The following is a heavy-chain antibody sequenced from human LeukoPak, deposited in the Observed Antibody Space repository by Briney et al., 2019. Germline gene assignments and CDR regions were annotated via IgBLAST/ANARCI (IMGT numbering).Heavy chain of an antibody. CDR1: GFTFDDHG. CDR2: IKWDGGST. Sequence: GGSLRLSCAASGFTFDDHGMSWVRQAPGTGLEWVSGIKWDGGSTGYEDTVKGRFTISRDNAKNSLYLQINSLRVEDTAVYYCARCVMGYSGYDLDYWGQGTLVTVSS. V-gene: IGHV3-20*04. D-gene: IGHD5-12*01. CDR3: ARCVMGYSGYDLDY. J-gene: IGHJ4*02.